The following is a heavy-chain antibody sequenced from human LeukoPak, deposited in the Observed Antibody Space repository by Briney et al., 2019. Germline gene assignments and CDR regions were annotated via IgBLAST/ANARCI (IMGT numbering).Heavy chain of an antibody. V-gene: IGHV4-34*01. J-gene: IGHJ2*01. D-gene: IGHD6-6*01. CDR1: GGSFSGYY. Sequence: SETLSLTCAVYGGSFSGYYWSWIRQPPGKGLEWIGEINHSGSTNYNPSLKSRVTISVDTSKNQFSLKLSSVTAADTAVYYCARGPPFRPEWYFDLWGRGTLVTVSS. CDR2: INHSGST. CDR3: ARGPPFRPEWYFDL.